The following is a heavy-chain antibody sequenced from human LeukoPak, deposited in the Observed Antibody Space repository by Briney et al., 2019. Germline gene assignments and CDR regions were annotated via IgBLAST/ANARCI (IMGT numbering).Heavy chain of an antibody. CDR1: GGAFSSYA. V-gene: IGHV1-69*05. Sequence: SVKVSCKASGGAFSSYAISWVRQAPGQGLEWMGGIIPIFGTANYAQKFQGRVTITTDESTSTAYMELSSLRSEDTAVYYCARAPVSITGSGDFDYWGQGTLVTVSS. J-gene: IGHJ4*02. CDR3: ARAPVSITGSGDFDY. D-gene: IGHD1-20*01. CDR2: IIPIFGTA.